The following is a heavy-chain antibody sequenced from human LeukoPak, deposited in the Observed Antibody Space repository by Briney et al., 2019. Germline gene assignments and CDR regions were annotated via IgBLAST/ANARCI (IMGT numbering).Heavy chain of an antibody. D-gene: IGHD3-10*01. CDR2: ISAYNGNT. J-gene: IGHJ4*02. V-gene: IGHV1-18*01. CDR3: ARDLYYYGSGNYYPFDY. CDR1: GYSFNSYG. Sequence: ASVKVSCKASGYSFNSYGINWVRQAPGQGLEWMGWISAYNGNTNYAQKLQGRVTMTTDTSTSTAHMELRSLRSDDTAVYYCARDLYYYGSGNYYPFDYWGQGTLVTVSS.